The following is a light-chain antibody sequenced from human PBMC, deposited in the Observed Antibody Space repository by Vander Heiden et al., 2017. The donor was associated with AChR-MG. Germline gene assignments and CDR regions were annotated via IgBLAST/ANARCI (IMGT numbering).Light chain of an antibody. CDR2: AAS. CDR3: QHIDSIPWWT. V-gene: IGKV1-39*01. Sequence: DIQMTQSPSSLSASVGERITITCRASQSIGTYLNWYQQKTGKAPKVLIYAASNLQSGVPSRFVGSGSGTDFTLIITSLQPEDFATYYCQHIDSIPWWTFGQGTKVEMK. J-gene: IGKJ1*01. CDR1: QSIGTY.